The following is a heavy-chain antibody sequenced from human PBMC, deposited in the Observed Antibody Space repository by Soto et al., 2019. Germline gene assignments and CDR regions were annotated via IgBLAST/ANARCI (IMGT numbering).Heavy chain of an antibody. V-gene: IGHV4-31*03. Sequence: SETLSLTCTVSGGSISSGGYYWSWIRQHPGKGLEWIGYIYYSGSTYYNPSLKSRVTISVDTSKNQFSLKLSSVTAADTAVYYCARGFYYDILTGYYYYWGQGTLVTVSS. CDR3: ARGFYYDILTGYYYY. CDR1: GGSISSGGYY. CDR2: IYYSGST. J-gene: IGHJ4*02. D-gene: IGHD3-9*01.